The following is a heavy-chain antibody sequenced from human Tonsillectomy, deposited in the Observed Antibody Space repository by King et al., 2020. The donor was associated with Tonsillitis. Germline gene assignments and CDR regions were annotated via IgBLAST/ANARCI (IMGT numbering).Heavy chain of an antibody. CDR2: ISFDGSNK. J-gene: IGHJ6*02. D-gene: IGHD4-17*01. Sequence: VQLVESGGGVVQPGRSLRLSCAASGFTFSSYAMHWVRQAPGKGLEWVALISFDGSNKEYADSAKGRFTISRDNSKKRLYLQMNSLRAEDPAVYYCARRDGALDYYYYGMDVWGQGTTVTVSS. CDR1: GFTFSSYA. CDR3: ARRDGALDYYYYGMDV. V-gene: IGHV3-30-3*01.